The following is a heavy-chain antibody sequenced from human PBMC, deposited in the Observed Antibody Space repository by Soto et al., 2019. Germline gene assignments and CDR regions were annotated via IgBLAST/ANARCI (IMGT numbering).Heavy chain of an antibody. V-gene: IGHV3-30-3*01. CDR2: ISYDGSNK. J-gene: IGHJ4*02. D-gene: IGHD5-12*01. Sequence: QVQLVESGGGVVQPGRSLRLSCAASGFTFSSYAMHWVRQAPGKGLEWVAVISYDGSNKYYADSVKGRFTISRDNSKNTLYLQMNSLRAEDTAVYYCARGVATRLFVYWGQGTLVTVSS. CDR3: ARGVATRLFVY. CDR1: GFTFSSYA.